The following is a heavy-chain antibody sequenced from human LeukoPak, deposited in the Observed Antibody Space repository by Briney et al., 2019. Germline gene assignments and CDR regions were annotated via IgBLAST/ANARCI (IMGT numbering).Heavy chain of an antibody. J-gene: IGHJ6*02. CDR3: ASGGTTLGPMDV. V-gene: IGHV4-30-2*01. Sequence: SQTLSLTCTVSGGSISSGGYYWSWIRQHPGKGLEWIGYIYHSGSTYYNPSLKSRVTISVDRSKNQFSLKLSSVTAADTAVYYCASGGTTLGPMDVWGQGTTVTVSS. D-gene: IGHD3-16*01. CDR1: GGSISSGGYY. CDR2: IYHSGST.